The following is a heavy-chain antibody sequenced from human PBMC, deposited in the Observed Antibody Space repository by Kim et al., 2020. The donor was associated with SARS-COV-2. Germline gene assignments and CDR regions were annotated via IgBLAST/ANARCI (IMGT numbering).Heavy chain of an antibody. CDR3: ASLQVVVPAAMTVLPSKSRLVPPNNWFDP. CDR1: GFTFSSYS. J-gene: IGHJ5*02. CDR2: ISSSSSYI. V-gene: IGHV3-21*01. D-gene: IGHD2-2*01. Sequence: GGSLRLSCAASGFTFSSYSMNWVRQAPGKGLEWVSSISSSSSYIYYADSVKGRFTISRDNAKNSLYLQMNSLRAEDSAVYYCASLQVVVPAAMTVLPSKSRLVPPNNWFDPWGQGTLVTVSS.